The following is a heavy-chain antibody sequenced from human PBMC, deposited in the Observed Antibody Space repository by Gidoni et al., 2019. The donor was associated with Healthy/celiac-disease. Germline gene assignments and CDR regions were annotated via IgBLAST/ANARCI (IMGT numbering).Heavy chain of an antibody. CDR3: AADPHYDSSGGVDYYGMDV. D-gene: IGHD3-22*01. CDR2: IVVGSGNT. V-gene: IGHV1-58*01. CDR1: GFTFTSSA. Sequence: QMQLVQSGPEVKKPGTSVKVSCKASGFTFTSSAVQWVRQARGQRLEWIGWIVVGSGNTNYAQKFQERVTITRDMSTSTAYMELSSLRSEDTAVYYCAADPHYDSSGGVDYYGMDVWGQGTTVTVSS. J-gene: IGHJ6*02.